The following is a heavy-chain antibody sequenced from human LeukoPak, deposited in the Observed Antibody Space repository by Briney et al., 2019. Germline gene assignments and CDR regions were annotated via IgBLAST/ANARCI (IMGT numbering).Heavy chain of an antibody. CDR2: IIPIFGTA. J-gene: IGHJ4*02. D-gene: IGHD4-23*01. V-gene: IGHV1-69*13. Sequence: SVTVSCKASGGTFSSYAISWVRQAPGQGLEWMGGIIPIFGTANYAQKFQGRVTITADESTSTAYMELSSLRSEDTAVYYCARGWGYGGNSGYYWGQGTLVTVSS. CDR3: ARGWGYGGNSGYY. CDR1: GGTFSSYA.